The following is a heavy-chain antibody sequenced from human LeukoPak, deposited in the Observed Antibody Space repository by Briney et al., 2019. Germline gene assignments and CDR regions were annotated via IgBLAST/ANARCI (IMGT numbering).Heavy chain of an antibody. Sequence: PSETLSLTCAVYGGSFSGYYWSWIRQPPGKGLEWIGEINHSGSTNYNPSLKSRVTISVDTSKNQFSLKLSSVTAADTAVYYCARGPRGSSWYVPSYYYYGMDVWGQGTTVTVSS. CDR3: ARGPRGSSWYVPSYYYYGMDV. CDR2: INHSGST. D-gene: IGHD6-13*01. V-gene: IGHV4-34*01. J-gene: IGHJ6*02. CDR1: GGSFSGYY.